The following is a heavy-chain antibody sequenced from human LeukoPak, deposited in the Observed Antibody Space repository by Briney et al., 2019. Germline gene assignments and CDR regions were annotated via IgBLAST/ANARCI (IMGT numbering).Heavy chain of an antibody. J-gene: IGHJ3*02. CDR3: SRVHKAFDGARDAFDI. Sequence: QTLSLICAISGDSVSSNSAAWNRIRQSPSRGLEWLGRTYYRSKWYSDNAVSVKSRITINPDTSKNQFSLQLNSVTPEDTAVYFCSRVHKAFDGARDAFDIWGKGTLATVSS. CDR1: GDSVSSNSAA. D-gene: IGHD3-10*01. CDR2: TYYRSKWYS. V-gene: IGHV6-1*01.